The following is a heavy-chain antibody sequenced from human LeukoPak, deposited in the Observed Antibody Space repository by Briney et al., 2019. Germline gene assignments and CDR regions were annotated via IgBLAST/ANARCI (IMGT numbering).Heavy chain of an antibody. J-gene: IGHJ3*02. V-gene: IGHV3-11*01. CDR3: ARESRHLYGSGSYYKGNDAFDI. D-gene: IGHD3-10*01. Sequence: PGGSLGLSCAASGFTFSDYYMSWIRQAPGKGLEWVSYISSSGSTIYYADSVKGRFTISRDNAKNSLYLQMNSLRAEDTAVYYCARESRHLYGSGSYYKGNDAFDIWGQGTMVTVSS. CDR2: ISSSGSTI. CDR1: GFTFSDYY.